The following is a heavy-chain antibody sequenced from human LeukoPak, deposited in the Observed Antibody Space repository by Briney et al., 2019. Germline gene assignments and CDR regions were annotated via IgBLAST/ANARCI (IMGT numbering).Heavy chain of an antibody. Sequence: PSETLSLTCTVSGGSISSSCCSWGWIRQPPGKGLEWIGSAHYSGSTYYNPSLKSRVTISVDTSKNQFSLKLSSVTAADTAVYYCARLTGTYYYYYMDVWGKGTTVTVSS. V-gene: IGHV4-39*07. CDR3: ARLTGTYYYYYMDV. CDR1: GGSISSSCCS. J-gene: IGHJ6*03. D-gene: IGHD1-7*01. CDR2: AHYSGST.